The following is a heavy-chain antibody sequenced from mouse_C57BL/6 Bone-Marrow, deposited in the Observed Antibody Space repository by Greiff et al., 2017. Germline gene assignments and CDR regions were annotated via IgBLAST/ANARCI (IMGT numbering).Heavy chain of an antibody. Sequence: VKLQESGPELVKPGASVKLSCKASGYTFTSYDINWVKQRPGQGLEWIGWVYPRAGSTKYNEKFKGKATLTVDTSSSTAYMELHSLTSEDSAVYFCAKRGYYFDYWGQGTTLTVSS. V-gene: IGHV1-85*01. CDR3: AKRGYYFDY. J-gene: IGHJ2*01. CDR1: GYTFTSYD. CDR2: VYPRAGST.